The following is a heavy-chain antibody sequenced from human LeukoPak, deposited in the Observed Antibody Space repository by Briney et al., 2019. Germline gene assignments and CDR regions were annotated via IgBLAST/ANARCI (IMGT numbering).Heavy chain of an antibody. Sequence: PSETLSLTCAVYGGSFSGYYWSWIRQPPGKGLEWIGEINHSESTNYNPSLKSRVTISVDTSKNQFSLKLSSVTAADTAVYYCARVGISRYSFDYWGQGTLVTVSS. J-gene: IGHJ4*02. V-gene: IGHV4-34*01. CDR2: INHSEST. D-gene: IGHD5-18*01. CDR3: ARVGISRYSFDY. CDR1: GGSFSGYY.